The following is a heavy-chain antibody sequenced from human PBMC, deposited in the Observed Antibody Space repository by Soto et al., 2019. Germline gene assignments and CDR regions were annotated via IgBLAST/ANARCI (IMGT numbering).Heavy chain of an antibody. CDR3: ARIVATIENFDY. CDR2: ISSSSSYT. D-gene: IGHD5-12*01. CDR1: GFTFSDYY. V-gene: IGHV3-11*06. Sequence: QVQLVESGGDLVKPGGSLRLSCAASGFTFSDYYMSWIRQAPGKGLEWVSYISSSSSYTNYADSVKGRFTISRDNAKNSLYLQMNSLRAEDTAVYYCARIVATIENFDYWGQGTLVTVSS. J-gene: IGHJ4*02.